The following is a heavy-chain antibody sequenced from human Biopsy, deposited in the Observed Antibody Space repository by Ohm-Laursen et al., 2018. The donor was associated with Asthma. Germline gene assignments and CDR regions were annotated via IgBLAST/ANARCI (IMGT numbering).Heavy chain of an antibody. CDR2: ISGSGGST. Sequence: LSLTCTVSGGSISSGAYYWSWVRQAPGKGLEWVSAISGSGGSTYYADSVKGRFTISRDNAKNSLYLQMNSLRAEDTAVYYCARTFHFWSPYHAEHYQLWGQGTLVTASS. J-gene: IGHJ1*01. V-gene: IGHV3-23*01. CDR3: ARTFHFWSPYHAEHYQL. D-gene: IGHD3-3*02. CDR1: GGSISSGAYY.